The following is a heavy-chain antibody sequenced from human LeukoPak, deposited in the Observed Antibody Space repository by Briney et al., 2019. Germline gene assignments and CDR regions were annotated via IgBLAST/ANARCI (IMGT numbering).Heavy chain of an antibody. Sequence: GASVKVSCKASGGTFSSYAISWVRQAPGQGLEWMGWISAYNGNTNYAQKLQGRVTMTTDTSTSTAYMGLRSLRSDDTAVYYCARGQNYDFWSGNWFDPWGQGTLVTVSS. CDR1: GGTFSSYA. CDR2: ISAYNGNT. V-gene: IGHV1-18*01. CDR3: ARGQNYDFWSGNWFDP. D-gene: IGHD3-3*01. J-gene: IGHJ5*02.